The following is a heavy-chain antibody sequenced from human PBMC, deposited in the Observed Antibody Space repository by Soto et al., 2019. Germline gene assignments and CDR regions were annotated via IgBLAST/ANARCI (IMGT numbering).Heavy chain of an antibody. CDR3: ARGGRDGFDL. CDR2: IYITGST. Sequence: PXETLSLTCRDSGGSIGTYYWNWIRQTAGTGLEWIGRIYITGSTSIHPSLKSRVAMSVDTAKNQFSLKLTSATAADTAVYYCARGGRDGFDLWGQGTMVTVSS. J-gene: IGHJ3*01. D-gene: IGHD3-10*01. CDR1: GGSIGTYY. V-gene: IGHV4-4*07.